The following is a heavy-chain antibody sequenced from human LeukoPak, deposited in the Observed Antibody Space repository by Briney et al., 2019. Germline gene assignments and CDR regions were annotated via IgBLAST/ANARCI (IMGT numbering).Heavy chain of an antibody. D-gene: IGHD2-15*01. CDR1: GYSFTSYW. Sequence: GEALQISCKGSGYSFTSYWIGWVRQLPGKGLEWMGIIYPGDSDTRYSPSFQGQVTISADKTISTAYLQWISLKASDTTMYHYARRPLGSSAIDIWGQGTLVTVSS. CDR2: IYPGDSDT. V-gene: IGHV5-51*01. CDR3: ARRPLGSSAIDI. J-gene: IGHJ3*02.